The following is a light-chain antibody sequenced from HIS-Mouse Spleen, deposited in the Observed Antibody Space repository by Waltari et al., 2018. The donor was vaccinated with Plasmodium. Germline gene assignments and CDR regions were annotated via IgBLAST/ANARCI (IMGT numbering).Light chain of an antibody. V-gene: IGKV3-15*01. CDR1: PGVSSN. J-gene: IGKJ3*01. Sequence: EIVMTQSPATLSVSPGERATLSCRASPGVSSNLAWYQQKPGQAPRLLIYGASTRATGIPARFSGSGSGTEFNLTISSLQSEDFAVYYCQQYNNWSFTFGPGTKVDIK. CDR2: GAS. CDR3: QQYNNWSFT.